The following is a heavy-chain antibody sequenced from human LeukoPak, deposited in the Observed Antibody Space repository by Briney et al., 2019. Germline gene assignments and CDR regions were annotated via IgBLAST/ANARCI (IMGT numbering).Heavy chain of an antibody. CDR2: ISGGGGST. J-gene: IGHJ4*02. CDR3: AKNKGGYCSSTSCYWFDY. Sequence: GGSLRLSCAASGFTFTSYSMNWVRQAPGKGLEWVSTISGGGGSTYYADSVKGRFTISRDNSKNTLYLQMNSLRAEDTAVYYCAKNKGGYCSSTSCYWFDYWGQGTLVTVSS. D-gene: IGHD2-2*01. CDR1: GFTFTSYS. V-gene: IGHV3-23*01.